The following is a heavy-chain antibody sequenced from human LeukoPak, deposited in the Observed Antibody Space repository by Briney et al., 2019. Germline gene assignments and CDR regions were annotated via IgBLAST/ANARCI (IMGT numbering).Heavy chain of an antibody. CDR1: GFTFSSYA. Sequence: GGSLRLSCAASGFTFSSYAMHWVRQAPGKGLEWVAVISYDGSNKYYADSVKGRFTISRDNSKNTLYLQMNSLRAEDTAVYYCARDQSIAVAGILADYYYYGMDVWGQGTTVTLSS. CDR2: ISYDGSNK. J-gene: IGHJ6*02. D-gene: IGHD6-19*01. V-gene: IGHV3-30*04. CDR3: ARDQSIAVAGILADYYYYGMDV.